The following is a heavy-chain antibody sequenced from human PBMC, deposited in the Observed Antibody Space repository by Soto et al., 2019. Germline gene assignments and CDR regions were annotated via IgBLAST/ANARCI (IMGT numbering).Heavy chain of an antibody. CDR3: ARGRASGSYYLLDY. V-gene: IGHV1-8*01. Sequence: VKVSCKASGNTFTSYDINWVRQATGHGLEWMGWINPNSGNIGYAQKFQGRVTMTRDTAIRTAYMEVSRLRSDDTAVYYCARGRASGSYYLLDYWGQGTLVTVSS. J-gene: IGHJ4*02. D-gene: IGHD3-10*01. CDR1: GNTFTSYD. CDR2: INPNSGNI.